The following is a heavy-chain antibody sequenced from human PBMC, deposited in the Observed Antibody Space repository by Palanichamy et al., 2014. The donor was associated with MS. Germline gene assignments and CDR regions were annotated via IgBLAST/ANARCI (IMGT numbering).Heavy chain of an antibody. CDR3: ARGTSVTLFGVLTSMDY. D-gene: IGHD3-3*01. J-gene: IGHJ4*02. V-gene: IGHV3-11*01. Sequence: GLEWVSYISTSGSAIYYADSVKGRFTISRDNAKNSLYLQMNSLRADDTAVYYCARGTSVTLFGVLTSMDYWGQGTLVTVSS. CDR2: ISTSGSAI.